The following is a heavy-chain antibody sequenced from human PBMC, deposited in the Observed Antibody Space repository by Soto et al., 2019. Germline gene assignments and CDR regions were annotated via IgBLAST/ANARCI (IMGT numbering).Heavy chain of an antibody. Sequence: PSESLSLTCSVPGRSMSSNSWSWIRQSPYKGLEWLGYVFYGGTDYNPSLWCRVSMSVEPSKSPFSLKLTSVTAAATAVYYCASYRGALYFESWGPGTLVTASS. CDR1: GRSMSSNS. D-gene: IGHD3-16*01. CDR3: ASYRGALYFES. J-gene: IGHJ4*02. CDR2: VFYGGT. V-gene: IGHV4-59*01.